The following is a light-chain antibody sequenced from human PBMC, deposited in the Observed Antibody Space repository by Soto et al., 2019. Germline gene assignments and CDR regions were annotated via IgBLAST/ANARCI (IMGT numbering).Light chain of an antibody. Sequence: DIQMTQSPSSLSASVGDRVTITCRASQSISSYLNWYQQKPGKAPKLLIYAASSLQSGVPPRFSGSGSGTDLTLTISSLQPEDFATYYCQQSYSTPGTFGQGTKVDIK. CDR2: AAS. J-gene: IGKJ1*01. V-gene: IGKV1-39*01. CDR1: QSISSY. CDR3: QQSYSTPGT.